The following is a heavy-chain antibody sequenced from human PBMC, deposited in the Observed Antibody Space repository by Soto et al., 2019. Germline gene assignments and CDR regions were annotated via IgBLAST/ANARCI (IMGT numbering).Heavy chain of an antibody. V-gene: IGHV3-23*01. CDR2: ISGSGGST. D-gene: IGHD3-3*01. Sequence: VQLLESGGGLVQPGGSLRLSCAASGFTFSSYAMSWVRQAPGKGLEWVSAISGSGGSTYYADSVKGRFTISRDNSKNTLYLQMNSLRAEDTAVYYCAKDREYYDFWSGYSTPDYWGQGTLVTVSS. CDR1: GFTFSSYA. J-gene: IGHJ4*02. CDR3: AKDREYYDFWSGYSTPDY.